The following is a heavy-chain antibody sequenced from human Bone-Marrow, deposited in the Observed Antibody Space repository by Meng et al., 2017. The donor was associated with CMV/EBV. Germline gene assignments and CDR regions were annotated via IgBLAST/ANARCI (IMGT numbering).Heavy chain of an antibody. CDR1: GYTFTNYW. D-gene: IGHD3-22*01. J-gene: IGHJ3*02. CDR2: INPDDPDT. Sequence: GESLKISCKGSGYTFTNYWIGWVRQMPGKGLEWVGIINPDDPDTRYSPSSRGQVSISADKATNPAYLQWGSLKASDTAMFYCARSPLRSGYYWDAFDIWGQGTMVTVSS. V-gene: IGHV5-51*01. CDR3: ARSPLRSGYYWDAFDI.